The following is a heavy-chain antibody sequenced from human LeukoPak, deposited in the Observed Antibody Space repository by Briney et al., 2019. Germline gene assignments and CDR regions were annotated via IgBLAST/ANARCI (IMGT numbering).Heavy chain of an antibody. J-gene: IGHJ4*02. CDR2: ISYDGSNK. CDR3: ARDSGAGRYVWGSYRTDY. D-gene: IGHD3-16*02. Sequence: PGRSLRLSCAASGFTFSSYAMNWVRQAPGKGLEWVAVISYDGSNKYYADSVKGRFTISRDNSKNTLYLQMNSLRAEGTAVYYCARDSGAGRYVWGSYRTDYWGQGTLVTVSS. V-gene: IGHV3-30-3*01. CDR1: GFTFSSYA.